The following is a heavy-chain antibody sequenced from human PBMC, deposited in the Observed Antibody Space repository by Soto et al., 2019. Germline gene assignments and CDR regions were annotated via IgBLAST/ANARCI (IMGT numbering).Heavy chain of an antibody. V-gene: IGHV3-11*01. CDR1: GFTFSDYY. Sequence: GESLKISCAASGFTFSDYYMTWIRQAPGKGLECISYISKSASTIKYAESVKGRFTISRDNAKNSLSLQMNSLRAEDTAVYYCARVGCSGNFCYDGLDVWGQGTAVTVSS. D-gene: IGHD3-22*01. J-gene: IGHJ6*02. CDR3: ARVGCSGNFCYDGLDV. CDR2: ISKSASTI.